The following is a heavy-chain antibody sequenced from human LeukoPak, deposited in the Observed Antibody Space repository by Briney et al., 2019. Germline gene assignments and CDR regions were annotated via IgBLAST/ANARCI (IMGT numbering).Heavy chain of an antibody. CDR1: GYTFTSYG. Sequence: GASVKVSCKASGYTFTSYGISWVRQAPGQGLEWMGWINPNSGGTNYAQKFQGRVTMTRDTSISTAYMELSRLRSDDTAVYYCAREKEELQQRRDYYYYMDVWGKGTTVTVSS. V-gene: IGHV1-2*02. J-gene: IGHJ6*03. CDR3: AREKEELQQRRDYYYYMDV. D-gene: IGHD6-13*01. CDR2: INPNSGGT.